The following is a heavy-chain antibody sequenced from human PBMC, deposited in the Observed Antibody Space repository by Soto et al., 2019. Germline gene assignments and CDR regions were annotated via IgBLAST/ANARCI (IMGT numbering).Heavy chain of an antibody. CDR1: ESTVSRDW. Sequence: EVHLVESGGGLVQTGGSLRLSCAIFESTVSRDWMNWVRQAPGKGLEWVAHINQDGSEKYYVDSVKGRFTISRDNAKKSLYLQMNSLSPAGTAMYYCAGGVGDAFWGEGTLVTVSS. D-gene: IGHD1-26*01. CDR3: AGGVGDAF. J-gene: IGHJ4*02. CDR2: INQDGSEK. V-gene: IGHV3-7*04.